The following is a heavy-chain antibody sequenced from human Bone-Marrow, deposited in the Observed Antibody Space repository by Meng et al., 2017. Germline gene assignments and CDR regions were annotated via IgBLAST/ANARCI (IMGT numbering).Heavy chain of an antibody. CDR1: GGSLISINW. CDR2: IFHTGNT. D-gene: IGHD3-10*01. CDR3: ARVDWSGGNPIDS. Sequence: PLEPDRGRGKPSGTLSLPCGVFGGSLISINWWTWVRQPPGKGLEWIGEIFHTGNTNFHPSLKSRVTISVDKSKNQFSLKLNSVTAADTAVYYCARVDWSGGNPIDSWGQGTLVTVSS. J-gene: IGHJ4*02. V-gene: IGHV4-4*02.